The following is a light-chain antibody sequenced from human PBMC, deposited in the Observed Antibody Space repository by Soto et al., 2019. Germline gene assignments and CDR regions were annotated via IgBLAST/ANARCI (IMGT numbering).Light chain of an antibody. J-gene: IGKJ1*01. CDR2: GAS. V-gene: IGKV3-15*01. CDR1: QSVSSN. Sequence: EIVMTQSPATLSVSPGERATLSCRASQSVSSNLAWYQQKAGQAPRLLIYGASTRATGIPARFSGSGSGTDFTLTISRLEPEDFVVYYCQQYGSPPQTFGQGTKVDIK. CDR3: QQYGSPPQT.